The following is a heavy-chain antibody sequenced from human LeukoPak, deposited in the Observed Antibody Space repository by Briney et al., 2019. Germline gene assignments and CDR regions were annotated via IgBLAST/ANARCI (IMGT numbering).Heavy chain of an antibody. CDR3: ARDGDQVLPPLDY. V-gene: IGHV3-7*01. CDR2: IKQDGSEK. Sequence: GGSLRLSCAASGFTFNRYWMSWVRQAPGRGLEWVANIKQDGSEKYYVDFVKGRFTISRDNAKNSLSLQMNSLRVEDTAVYYCARDGDQVLPPLDYWGQGILVTVSS. CDR1: GFTFNRYW. D-gene: IGHD2-2*01. J-gene: IGHJ4*02.